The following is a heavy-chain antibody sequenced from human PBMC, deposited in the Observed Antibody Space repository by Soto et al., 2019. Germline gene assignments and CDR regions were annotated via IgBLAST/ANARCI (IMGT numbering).Heavy chain of an antibody. V-gene: IGHV4-59*01. CDR3: ARGEVGPYYDFWSGYSGAFDI. CDR2: IYYSGST. J-gene: IGHJ3*02. Sequence: PSETLSLTCTVSGGSISSYYWSWIRQPPGKGLEWIGYIYYSGSTNYNPSLKSRVTISVDTSKNQFSMKLSSVTAADTAVYYCARGEVGPYYDFWSGYSGAFDIWGQGTMVT. D-gene: IGHD3-3*01. CDR1: GGSISSYY.